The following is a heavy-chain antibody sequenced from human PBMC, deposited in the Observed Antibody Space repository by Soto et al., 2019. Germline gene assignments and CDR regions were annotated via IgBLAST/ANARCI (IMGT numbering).Heavy chain of an antibody. V-gene: IGHV3-9*01. CDR3: AKDSGYDSPLSFDY. Sequence: EVQLEESGGGLVQPGRSLRLSCAASGFTFDDYAMHWVRQAPGKGLEWVSGISWNSGSIGYADSVKGRFTISRDNAKNSLYLQMNSLRAEDTALYYCAKDSGYDSPLSFDYWGQGTLVTVSS. CDR1: GFTFDDYA. CDR2: ISWNSGSI. D-gene: IGHD5-12*01. J-gene: IGHJ4*02.